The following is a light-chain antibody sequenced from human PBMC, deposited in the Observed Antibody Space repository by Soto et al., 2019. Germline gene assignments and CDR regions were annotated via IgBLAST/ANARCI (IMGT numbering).Light chain of an antibody. Sequence: QSALTQPASVSGSPGQSITISCTGISGDVGAYNYVSWYQQHPGKAPKLMIYEVSNRPSGVSNRFSGSKSGNTASLTSSGLQAEDEADYYCSSYTSSSTFFGTGTKLTVL. CDR2: EVS. CDR1: SGDVGAYNY. V-gene: IGLV2-14*01. CDR3: SSYTSSSTF. J-gene: IGLJ1*01.